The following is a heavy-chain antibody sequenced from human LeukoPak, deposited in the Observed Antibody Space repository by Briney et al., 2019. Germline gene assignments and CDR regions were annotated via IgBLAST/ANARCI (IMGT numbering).Heavy chain of an antibody. CDR1: GGSISSSSYY. J-gene: IGHJ4*02. D-gene: IGHD3-22*01. Sequence: SETLSLTCTVSGGSISSSSYYWGWIRQPPGKGLEWIGSIYYSGSTYYNPSLKSRVTISVDTSKNQFSLKLSSVTAADTAVYYCAKGGPYYYDSSGELDYWGQGTLVTVSS. CDR3: AKGGPYYYDSSGELDY. CDR2: IYYSGST. V-gene: IGHV4-39*07.